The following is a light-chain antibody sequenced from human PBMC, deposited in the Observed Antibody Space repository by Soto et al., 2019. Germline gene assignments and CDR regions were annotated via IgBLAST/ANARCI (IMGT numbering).Light chain of an antibody. Sequence: TKYKDTLSVPPGERSTLSCRASQSVSSSYLAWYQQKPGQAPRLLIYGASSRATGIPDRFSGSGSGTDFTLTIGRLEPEDFAVYYCQLSASPLLPFAGGSKVDIK. V-gene: IGKV3-20*01. CDR1: QSVSSSY. CDR3: QLSASPLLP. J-gene: IGKJ4*01. CDR2: GAS.